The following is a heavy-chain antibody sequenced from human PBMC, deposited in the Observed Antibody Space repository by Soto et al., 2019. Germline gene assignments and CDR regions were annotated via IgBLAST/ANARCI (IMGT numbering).Heavy chain of an antibody. D-gene: IGHD3-3*01. Sequence: HPVGSLRLSCAASGFTFSSYNMNWVRQAPGKGLEWISYISSGSRTIYYADSVKGRFTISRDNAKNSLYLQMNSLRDEDTAVYYCARDEQILEWHEGDNWFDPWGQGTLVTVSS. CDR1: GFTFSSYN. CDR3: ARDEQILEWHEGDNWFDP. J-gene: IGHJ5*02. CDR2: ISSGSRTI. V-gene: IGHV3-48*02.